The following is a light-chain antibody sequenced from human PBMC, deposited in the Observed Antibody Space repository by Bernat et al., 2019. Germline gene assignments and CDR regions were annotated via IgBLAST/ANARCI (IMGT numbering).Light chain of an antibody. CDR2: EVS. CDR1: SSDVGSYNF. Sequence: QSALTQPASVSGSPGQSITISCTGTSSDVGSYNFVSWYQQHPGKAPKLMIYEVSKRPSGVSNRFSGSKSGNTASLTISELQAEDEADYYCCSYAGSSTFAVFGGGTKLTVL. V-gene: IGLV2-23*02. CDR3: CSYAGSSTFAV. J-gene: IGLJ3*02.